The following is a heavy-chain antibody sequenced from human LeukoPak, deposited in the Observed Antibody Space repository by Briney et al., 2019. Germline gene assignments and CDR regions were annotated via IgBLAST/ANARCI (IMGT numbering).Heavy chain of an antibody. CDR1: GFTFSTYS. Sequence: GGSLRLSCAASGFTFSTYSMSWVRQAPGKGLEWVSPISGSGDNTYYADSVKGRFTISRDNSKNTLYLQMNSLRAEDTAEYYCPNLAEIAVAVTGYGLDVWGLGTTVTVSS. CDR2: ISGSGDNT. D-gene: IGHD6-19*01. V-gene: IGHV3-23*01. J-gene: IGHJ6*02. CDR3: PNLAEIAVAVTGYGLDV.